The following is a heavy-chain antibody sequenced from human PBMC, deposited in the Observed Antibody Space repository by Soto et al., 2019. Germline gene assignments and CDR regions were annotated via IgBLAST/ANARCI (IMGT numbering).Heavy chain of an antibody. Sequence: GGSLRLSCAASGFTFRSYDMHWVRQAPGKGLEWVAVIWDDGSDKRYADSVKGRFTVSRDNSKNTLFLQMSSLRAEDTAVYYCARDPQINSDTSGYVGSWGPGTLGTVSS. V-gene: IGHV3-33*01. D-gene: IGHD3-22*01. J-gene: IGHJ5*02. CDR2: IWDDGSDK. CDR3: ARDPQINSDTSGYVGS. CDR1: GFTFRSYD.